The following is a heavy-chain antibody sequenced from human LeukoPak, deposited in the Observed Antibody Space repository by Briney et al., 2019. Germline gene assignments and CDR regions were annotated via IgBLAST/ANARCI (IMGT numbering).Heavy chain of an antibody. Sequence: SGPTLVNPTQPLTLTCTFSGFSLSTSGMRVSWIRQPPGKALEWLARIDWDDDKFYSTSLKTRLTISKDTSKNQVVLTMTNMDPVDTATYYCARIGFSYYMDVWGKGTTVTVSS. V-gene: IGHV2-70*04. J-gene: IGHJ6*03. CDR3: ARIGFSYYMDV. CDR1: GFSLSTSGMR. CDR2: IDWDDDK.